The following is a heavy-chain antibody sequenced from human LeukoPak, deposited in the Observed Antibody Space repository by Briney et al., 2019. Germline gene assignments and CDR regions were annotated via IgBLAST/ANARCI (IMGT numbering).Heavy chain of an antibody. CDR2: ISGSGGST. J-gene: IGHJ2*01. Sequence: GGTLRLSCAASGFTFSSYGMSWVRQAPGKGLEWVSAISGSGGSTYYADSVKGRSTISRDNSKNTLYLQMNSLRAEDTAVYYCAKDDYGDYPESWYFDLWGRGTLVTVSS. V-gene: IGHV3-23*01. D-gene: IGHD4-17*01. CDR1: GFTFSSYG. CDR3: AKDDYGDYPESWYFDL.